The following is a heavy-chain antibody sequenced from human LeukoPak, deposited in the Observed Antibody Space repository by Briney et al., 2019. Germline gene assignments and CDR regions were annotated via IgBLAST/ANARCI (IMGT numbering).Heavy chain of an antibody. V-gene: IGHV1-2*02. J-gene: IGHJ3*02. CDR2: INPNSGGT. D-gene: IGHD3-3*01. CDR3: ARARRITIFGAVKLKDAFDI. CDR1: GYTFTGYY. Sequence: GASVKVSCKASGYTFTGYYMHWVRQAPGQGLEWMGWINPNSGGTNYAQKFQGRVTMTRDTSISTAYMELSRLRSDDTAVYYCARARRITIFGAVKLKDAFDIWGQGTMVTVSS.